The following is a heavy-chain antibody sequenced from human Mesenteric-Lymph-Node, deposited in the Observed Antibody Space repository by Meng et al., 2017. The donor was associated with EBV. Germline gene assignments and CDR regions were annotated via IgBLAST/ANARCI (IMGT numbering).Heavy chain of an antibody. D-gene: IGHD3-10*01. CDR1: GGSVRGTS. Sequence: QRRLQQCGAGVWKPSRTLSLSCAVDGGSVRGTSWSWIRQPPGKGQEWIGEINHSGSTNYNPSLKSRVTISVDTSKNQFSLKLSSVTAADTAVYYCARGDTMVQGGFDYWGQGTLVTVSS. CDR3: ARGDTMVQGGFDY. V-gene: IGHV4-34*01. J-gene: IGHJ4*02. CDR2: INHSGST.